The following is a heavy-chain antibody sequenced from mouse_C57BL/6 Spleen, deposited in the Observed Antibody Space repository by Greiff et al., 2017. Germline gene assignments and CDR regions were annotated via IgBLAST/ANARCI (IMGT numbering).Heavy chain of an antibody. J-gene: IGHJ3*01. CDR2: INPNNGGT. V-gene: IGHV1-18*01. D-gene: IGHD6-1*01. CDR3: ARIWTSSFAY. CDR1: GYTFTDYN. Sequence: EVQLQQSGPELVKPGASVKIPCKASGYTFTDYNMDWVKQSHGKSLEWIGDINPNNGGTIYNQKFKGKATLTVDKSSSTAYMELRSLTSENTAVYYWARIWTSSFAYWGQGTLVTVSA.